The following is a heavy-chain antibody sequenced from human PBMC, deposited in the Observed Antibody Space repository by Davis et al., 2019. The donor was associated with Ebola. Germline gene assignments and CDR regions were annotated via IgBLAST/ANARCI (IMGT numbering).Heavy chain of an antibody. D-gene: IGHD1-7*01. CDR2: ISGSGGST. V-gene: IGHV3-23*01. Sequence: GESLKISCTDSVITFSSYAMTWVRQAPGKGLEWVSAISGSGGSTYYADSVKGRFTVSRDNSKNTLYLQMSSLRAEDTAVYYCASPNWNYAGYAFDIWGQGTMVTVSS. CDR3: ASPNWNYAGYAFDI. CDR1: VITFSSYA. J-gene: IGHJ3*02.